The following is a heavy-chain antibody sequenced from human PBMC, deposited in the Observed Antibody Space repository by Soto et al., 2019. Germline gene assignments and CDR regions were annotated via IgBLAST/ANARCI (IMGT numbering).Heavy chain of an antibody. CDR3: AVGGILTGYPSYGMDV. D-gene: IGHD3-9*01. J-gene: IGHJ6*02. V-gene: IGHV4-34*01. Sequence: SETLSLTCAVYGGSFSGYYWSWIRQPPGKGLEWIGEINHSGSTNYNPSLKSRVTISVDTSKNQFSLKLSSVTAADTAVYYCAVGGILTGYPSYGMDVWGQGTTVTVSS. CDR1: GGSFSGYY. CDR2: INHSGST.